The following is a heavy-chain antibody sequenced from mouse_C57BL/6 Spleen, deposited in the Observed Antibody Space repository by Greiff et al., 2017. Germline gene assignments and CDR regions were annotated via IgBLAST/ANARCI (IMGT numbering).Heavy chain of an antibody. V-gene: IGHV5-17*01. J-gene: IGHJ4*01. CDR2: ISSGSSTI. Sequence: EVKLVESGGGLVKPGGSLKLSCAASGFTFSDYGMHWVRQAPEKGLEWVAYISSGSSTIYYADTVKGRFTISRDNAKNTLFLQMTSLRSEDTAMYYCARPRYYGHAMDYWGQGTSVTVSS. CDR3: ARPRYYGHAMDY. CDR1: GFTFSDYG. D-gene: IGHD1-1*01.